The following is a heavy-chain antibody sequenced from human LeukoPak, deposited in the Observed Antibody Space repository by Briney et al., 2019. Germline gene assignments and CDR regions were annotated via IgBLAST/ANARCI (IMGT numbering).Heavy chain of an antibody. CDR3: ARGRRDYYMDV. CDR1: GFTFSSYW. V-gene: IGHV3-74*01. CDR2: INDDGRST. Sequence: GGSLRLSCAASGFTFSSYWMHWVRQAPGKGLVGVSRINDDGRSTNYADSVKGRFTISRENAKNSLYLQMNSLRAGDTAVYYCARGRRDYYMDVWGKGTTVTVSS. J-gene: IGHJ6*03.